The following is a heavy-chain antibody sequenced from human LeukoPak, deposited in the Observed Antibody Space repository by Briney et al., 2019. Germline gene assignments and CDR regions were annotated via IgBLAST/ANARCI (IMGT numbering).Heavy chain of an antibody. CDR1: GFTFSSYS. J-gene: IGHJ4*02. CDR2: ISSSSSYI. D-gene: IGHD3-10*01. V-gene: IGHV3-21*01. Sequence: GGSLRLSCAASGFTFSSYSMNWVRQAPGKGLEWVSSISSSSSYIYYADSVKGRFTISRDNAKNSLYLQMNSLRAEDTAVYYCARGWLGELSFFDYWGQGTLVTVSS. CDR3: ARGWLGELSFFDY.